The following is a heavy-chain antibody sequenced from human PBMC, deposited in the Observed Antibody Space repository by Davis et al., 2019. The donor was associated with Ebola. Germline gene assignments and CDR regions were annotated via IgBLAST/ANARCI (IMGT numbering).Heavy chain of an antibody. V-gene: IGHV3-30*18. CDR2: ISFDGSNK. D-gene: IGHD2-21*01. CDR1: GFTSNTYD. Sequence: PGGSLRLSCAASGFTSNTYDMHWVRQAAGKGLEWVAVISFDGSNKYYADSVKGRFTISRDNSKNTLHLQLNSLRPEDTAVYYCAKPSILAQFDYWGQGTLVTVSS. CDR3: AKPSILAQFDY. J-gene: IGHJ4*02.